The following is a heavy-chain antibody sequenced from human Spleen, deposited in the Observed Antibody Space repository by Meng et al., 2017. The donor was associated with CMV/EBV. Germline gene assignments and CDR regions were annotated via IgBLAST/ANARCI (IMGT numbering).Heavy chain of an antibody. CDR3: ARGQYEQWLVRYYFDY. CDR2: INHSGST. V-gene: IGHV4-34*01. Sequence: SETLSLTCAVYGGSFSGYYWSWIRQPPGKGLEWIGEINHSGSTNYNPPLKSRVTISVDTSKNQFSLKLSSVTAADTAVYYCARGQYEQWLVRYYFDYWGQGTLVTVSS. CDR1: GGSFSGYY. D-gene: IGHD6-19*01. J-gene: IGHJ4*02.